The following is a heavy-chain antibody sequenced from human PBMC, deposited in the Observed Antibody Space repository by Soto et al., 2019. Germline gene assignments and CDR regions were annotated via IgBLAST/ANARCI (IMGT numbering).Heavy chain of an antibody. CDR1: GGTFSSYT. CDR2: IIPILGIA. D-gene: IGHD4-17*01. CDR3: ARGDYDWYFDL. Sequence: QVQLVQSGAEVKKPGSSVKVSCKASGGTFSSYTISWVRQAPGQGLEWMGRIIPILGIANYAQKFQGRVTITADKSTSTAYMELSSLRSEDTAVYSCARGDYDWYFDLWGRGTLVTVSS. J-gene: IGHJ2*01. V-gene: IGHV1-69*02.